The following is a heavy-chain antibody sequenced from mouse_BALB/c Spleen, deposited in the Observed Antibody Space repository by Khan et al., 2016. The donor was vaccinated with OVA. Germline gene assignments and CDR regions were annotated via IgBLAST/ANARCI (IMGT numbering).Heavy chain of an antibody. CDR1: GYTFPEYT. CDR2: INPKNGGT. Sequence: EVKLEESGPELVKPGASVKISCKTSGYTFPEYTVHWVKQSLGKSLDWIGVINPKNGGTAYNQKFKGKATLTVDKSSSTAYMEFRSLTSEDSAVYYCARDAGRYWGQGTSVTVAS. V-gene: IGHV1-18*01. J-gene: IGHJ4*01. D-gene: IGHD3-3*01. CDR3: ARDAGRY.